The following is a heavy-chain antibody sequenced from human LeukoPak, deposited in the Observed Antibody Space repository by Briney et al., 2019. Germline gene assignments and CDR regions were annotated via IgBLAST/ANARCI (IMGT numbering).Heavy chain of an antibody. J-gene: IGHJ6*04. Sequence: PGGSLRLSCAASGFTFTSYAMSWDRQAQGKGLEWVSVISGGGSSTYYADSVKGRFTISRDNSKNTLYLQMNSLRGEDTAVYYCAKESGQLDVWGKGTTVTVSS. CDR2: ISGGGSST. V-gene: IGHV3-23*01. D-gene: IGHD3-3*01. CDR1: GFTFTSYA. CDR3: AKESGQLDV.